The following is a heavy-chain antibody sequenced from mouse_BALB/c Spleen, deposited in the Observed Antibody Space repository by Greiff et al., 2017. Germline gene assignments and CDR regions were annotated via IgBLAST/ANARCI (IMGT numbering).Heavy chain of an antibody. D-gene: IGHD1-1*01. CDR3: ASTTVVAYYAMDY. Sequence: QVQLQQSGAELVRPGTSVKVSCKASGYAFTNYLIEWVKQRPGQGLEWIGVINPGSGGTNYNEKFKGKATLTADKSSSTAYMQLSSLTSDDSAVYFCASTTVVAYYAMDYWGQGTSVTVSS. CDR2: INPGSGGT. CDR1: GYAFTNYL. V-gene: IGHV1-54*01. J-gene: IGHJ4*01.